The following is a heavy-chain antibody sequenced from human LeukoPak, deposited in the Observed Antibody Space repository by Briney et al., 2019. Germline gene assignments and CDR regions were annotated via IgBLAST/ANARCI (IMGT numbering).Heavy chain of an antibody. CDR2: INHSGST. D-gene: IGHD2-2*01. J-gene: IGHJ5*02. CDR1: GGSFSGYY. CDR3: ARGKCSSTSCYARGWFDP. Sequence: SETLSLTCAVYGGSFSGYYWGWIRQPPGKGLEWIGEINHSGSTNYNPSLKSRVTISVDTSKNQFSLKLSSVTAADTAVYYCARGKCSSTSCYARGWFDPWGQGTLVTVSS. V-gene: IGHV4-34*01.